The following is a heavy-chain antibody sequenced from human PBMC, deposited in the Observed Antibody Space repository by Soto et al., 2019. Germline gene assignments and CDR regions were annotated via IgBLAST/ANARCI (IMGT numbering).Heavy chain of an antibody. V-gene: IGHV4-4*02. D-gene: IGHD1-7*01. CDR2: IYRTGST. CDR3: ASRDPGTSVDY. J-gene: IGHJ4*02. CDR1: GGSFTSNNW. Sequence: LSLTCAVSGGSFTSNNWWTWVRQPPGRGLEWIGEIYRTGSTNYNPSLKSRVTISLDKSENQFSLKVTSLTAADTAVYYCASRDPGTSVDYWGQGTLVTVS.